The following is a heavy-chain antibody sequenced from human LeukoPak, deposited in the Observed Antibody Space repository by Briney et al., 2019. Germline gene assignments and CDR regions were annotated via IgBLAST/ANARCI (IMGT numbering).Heavy chain of an antibody. D-gene: IGHD2-2*02. CDR1: GYTFISYG. CDR2: IIPIFGAA. V-gene: IGHV1-69*13. J-gene: IGHJ6*02. Sequence: GASVKVSCKASGYTFISYGISWVRQAPGQGLEWMGGIIPIFGAANYAQKFQGRVTITADESTSTAYMELSSLRSEDTAVYYCARQYTALYYYYGMDVWGQGTTVTVSS. CDR3: ARQYTALYYYYGMDV.